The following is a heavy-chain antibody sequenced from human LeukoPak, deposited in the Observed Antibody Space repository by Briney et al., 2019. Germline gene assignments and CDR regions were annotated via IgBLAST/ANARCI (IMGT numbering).Heavy chain of an antibody. CDR3: AKAPVVTPNDAFDI. CDR2: ISGSGGSP. J-gene: IGHJ3*02. CDR1: GFTFSSYA. D-gene: IGHD4-23*01. V-gene: IGHV3-23*01. Sequence: GGSLRLSCAGSGFTFSSYAMRWVRQAPGKGVEGGSAISGSGGSPYYADSVKGRFTISRDNSKNTLYLQMNSLRAEDTAVYYCAKAPVVTPNDAFDIWGQGTMVTVSS.